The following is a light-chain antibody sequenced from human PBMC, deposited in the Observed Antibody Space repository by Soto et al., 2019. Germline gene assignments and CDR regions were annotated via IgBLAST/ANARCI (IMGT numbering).Light chain of an antibody. CDR2: SYD. V-gene: IGLV1-44*01. Sequence: QSALTQPPSASGTPGQRVTISCSTSSSNLGDNTVNWYQHVPGTAPKLLIYSYDQRPSGVPDRFSGSKSGTSASLAISGLQSEDEADYYCASWDARLDGYVFGTGTKVTVL. CDR3: ASWDARLDGYV. J-gene: IGLJ1*01. CDR1: SSNLGDNT.